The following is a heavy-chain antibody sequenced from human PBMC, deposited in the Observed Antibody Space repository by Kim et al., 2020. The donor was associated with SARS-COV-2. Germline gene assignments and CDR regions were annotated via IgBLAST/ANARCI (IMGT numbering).Heavy chain of an antibody. D-gene: IGHD1-26*01. CDR3: VRRRWGFSYHFDY. CDR2: VYFSGTT. V-gene: IGHV4-39*01. J-gene: IGHJ4*02. CDR1: GGSVSSGRFY. Sequence: SETLSLTCNISGGSVSSGRFYWGWIRQPPGKGLEWLGTVYFSGTTNYNPSLESRVTLSVDTSSNKVFLQLKSVTAADTSVYYCVRRRWGFSYHFDYWGQGTLVSVSS.